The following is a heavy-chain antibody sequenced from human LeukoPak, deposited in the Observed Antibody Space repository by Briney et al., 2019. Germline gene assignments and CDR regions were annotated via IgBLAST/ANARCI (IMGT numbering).Heavy chain of an antibody. Sequence: PSETLSLTCTVSGGSISGSSYYWGWIRQPPGKGLEWIGSIYYSGSTYYNPSLKSRVTISVDTSKNQFSLKLNSVTATDTAVYYCARGGRYDILTGHKYYFDYWGQGTLVTVSS. D-gene: IGHD3-9*01. CDR2: IYYSGST. V-gene: IGHV4-39*02. CDR3: ARGGRYDILTGHKYYFDY. J-gene: IGHJ4*02. CDR1: GGSISGSSYY.